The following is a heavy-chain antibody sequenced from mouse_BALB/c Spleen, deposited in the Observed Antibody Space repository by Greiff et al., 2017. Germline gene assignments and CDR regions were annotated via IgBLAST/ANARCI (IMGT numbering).Heavy chain of an antibody. D-gene: IGHD2-14*01. CDR2: INSNGGST. V-gene: IGHV5-6-3*01. CDR3: ASEVRRLYYAMDY. CDR1: GFTFSSYG. Sequence: EVQLVESGGGLVQPGGSLKLSCAASGFTFSSYGMSWVRQTPDKRLELVATINSNGGSTYYPDSVKGRFTISRDNAKNTLYLQMSSLKSEDTAMYYCASEVRRLYYAMDYWGQGTSVTVSS. J-gene: IGHJ4*01.